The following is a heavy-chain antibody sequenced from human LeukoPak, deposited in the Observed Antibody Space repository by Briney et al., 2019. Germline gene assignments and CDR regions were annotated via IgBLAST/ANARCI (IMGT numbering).Heavy chain of an antibody. D-gene: IGHD3-3*01. CDR2: ISYDGSNK. J-gene: IGHJ4*02. CDR3: AKGVYYGQEIDY. Sequence: SGGSLRLSCAASGFTFSSYGMHWVRQAPGKGLEWVAVISYDGSNKYYADSVKGRFTISRDNSKNTLYLQMNSLRAEDTAVYYCAKGVYYGQEIDYWGQGTLVTVAS. CDR1: GFTFSSYG. V-gene: IGHV3-30*18.